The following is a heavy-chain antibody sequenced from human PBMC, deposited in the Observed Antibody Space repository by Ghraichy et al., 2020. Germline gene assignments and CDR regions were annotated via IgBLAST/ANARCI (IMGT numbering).Heavy chain of an antibody. V-gene: IGHV4-34*01. CDR2: INHSGST. D-gene: IGHD2-2*01. CDR3: ARGRGVVVPAATPDP. CDR1: GGSFSGYY. J-gene: IGHJ5*02. Sequence: SETLSLTCAVYGGSFSGYYWSWIRQPPGKGLEWIGEINHSGSTNYNPSLKSRVTTSVDTSKNQFSLKLSSVTAADTAVYYCARGRGVVVPAATPDPWGQGTLVTVSS.